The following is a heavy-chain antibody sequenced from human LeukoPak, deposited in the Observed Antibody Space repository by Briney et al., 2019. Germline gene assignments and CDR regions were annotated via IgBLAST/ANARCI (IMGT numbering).Heavy chain of an antibody. Sequence: GGSLRLSCAASAFTFRSYAMIWVRQAPGKGLEWVSGISGSGGSTYYSDSAKGRFTISRDNSNNTLYLQMNSLRAEDTAVYYCAKGAASRGYTYVANWGQGTLVTVSS. CDR1: AFTFRSYA. D-gene: IGHD5-18*01. J-gene: IGHJ4*02. V-gene: IGHV3-23*01. CDR2: ISGSGGST. CDR3: AKGAASRGYTYVAN.